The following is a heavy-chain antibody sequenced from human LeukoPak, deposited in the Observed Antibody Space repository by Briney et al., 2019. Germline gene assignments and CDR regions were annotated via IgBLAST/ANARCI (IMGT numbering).Heavy chain of an antibody. J-gene: IGHJ4*02. Sequence: ASVKVSCTASGYTFTGYFMHWVRQAPGQGLEWMGWIKPSSGGATYLYDFQGRVSMTRDRSTSKAYMDLRRLRFNTTAVYYCARGRTGDYFDYWGQGTLVTVSS. CDR1: GYTFTGYF. CDR2: IKPSSGGA. V-gene: IGHV1-2*02. CDR3: ARGRTGDYFDY.